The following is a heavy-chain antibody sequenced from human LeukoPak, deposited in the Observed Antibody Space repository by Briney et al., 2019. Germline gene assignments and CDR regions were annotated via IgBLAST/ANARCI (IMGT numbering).Heavy chain of an antibody. Sequence: PSETLSLTCNVSGGSISSGNYYWGWIRQPPGKGLEWIGYIFYRGSTNYNPSLKSRVTMSVDTSKNQFSLKLSSVTAADTALYCCARGGDEDTYYGPNWFDPWGQGTLVTVSS. V-gene: IGHV4-39*07. CDR1: GGSISSGNYY. CDR2: IFYRGST. D-gene: IGHD3-10*01. J-gene: IGHJ5*02. CDR3: ARGGDEDTYYGPNWFDP.